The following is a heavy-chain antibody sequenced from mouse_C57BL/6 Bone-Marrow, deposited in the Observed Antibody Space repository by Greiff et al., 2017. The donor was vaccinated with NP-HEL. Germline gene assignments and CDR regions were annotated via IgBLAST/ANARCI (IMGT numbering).Heavy chain of an antibody. CDR3: ARRDGSWYFDV. J-gene: IGHJ1*03. CDR1: GYTFTSYW. Sequence: QVQLQQPGAELVKPGASVKLSCKASGYTFTSYWMHWVKQRPGQGLEWIGMIHPNSGSTNYNEKFKSKATLTVDKSSSTAYMQLSSLTSEDSAVDYCARRDGSWYFDVWGTGTTVTVSS. V-gene: IGHV1-64*01. D-gene: IGHD1-1*01. CDR2: IHPNSGST.